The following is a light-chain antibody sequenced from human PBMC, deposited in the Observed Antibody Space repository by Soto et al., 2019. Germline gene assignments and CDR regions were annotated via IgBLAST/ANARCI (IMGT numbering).Light chain of an antibody. CDR2: DAS. CDR1: QSVSSY. CDR3: QQLNSYPIT. J-gene: IGKJ5*01. Sequence: EIVLTQSPATLSLSPGERATLSCRASQSVSSYLAWYQQKPGQAPRLLIYDASNRATGIPDRFSGSGSGTEFTLTISSLQPEDFATYYCQQLNSYPITFGQGTRLEIK. V-gene: IGKV3-11*01.